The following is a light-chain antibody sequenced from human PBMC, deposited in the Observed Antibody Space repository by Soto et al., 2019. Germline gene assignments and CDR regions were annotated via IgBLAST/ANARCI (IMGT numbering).Light chain of an antibody. CDR3: QQANSFPFT. Sequence: IVLTQSPATLSLSPGERATLSCRASQNVSSYLAWYQQKLGQAPRLLIYDASNRATGIPARFSGSGSGTDFTLTISSLQPEDFATYYCQQANSFPFTFGGGTKVEIK. CDR1: QNVSSY. J-gene: IGKJ4*01. V-gene: IGKV3-11*01. CDR2: DAS.